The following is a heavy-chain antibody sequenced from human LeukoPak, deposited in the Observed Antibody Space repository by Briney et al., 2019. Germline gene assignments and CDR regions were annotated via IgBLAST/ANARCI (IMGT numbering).Heavy chain of an antibody. D-gene: IGHD3-10*01. CDR2: IIPIFGTA. J-gene: IGHJ4*02. Sequence: ASVKVSCKASGGTFSSYAISWVRQAPGQGLEWMGGIIPIFGTANYAQKFQGRVTMTRDTSINTAYMELSSLRSDDTAVYYCARGLRFGELTPDCWGQGTLVTVSS. CDR3: ARGLRFGELTPDC. CDR1: GGTFSSYA. V-gene: IGHV1-69*05.